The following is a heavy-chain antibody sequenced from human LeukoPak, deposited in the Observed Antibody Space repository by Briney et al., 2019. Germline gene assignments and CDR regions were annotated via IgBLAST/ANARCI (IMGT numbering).Heavy chain of an antibody. CDR3: ERDRRSGSYYVDY. CDR2: ISAYNGNT. V-gene: IGHV1-18*01. J-gene: IGHJ4*02. CDR1: GYTFTSYG. Sequence: GASVKDSCKASGYTFTSYGISSVRQAPGQGLEGMGWISAYNGNTNYAQKIKGKVTMTTDTSTSTAYIELRSLRSDDTAVYYCERDRRSGSYYVDYWGQGTLVTVSS. D-gene: IGHD1-26*01.